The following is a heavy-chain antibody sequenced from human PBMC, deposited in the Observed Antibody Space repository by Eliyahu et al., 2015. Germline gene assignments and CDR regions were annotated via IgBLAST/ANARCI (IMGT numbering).Heavy chain of an antibody. CDR2: VHESGKT. CDR3: ARAAYYFDY. CDR1: GGSMRDYY. Sequence: QVQLQESGPGLVKPSETLSLXCTVSGGSMRDYYWTWIRQPPGKGLEWIGNVHESGKTNYNPSLKSRVTISVDTSRNLFSLRLNSVTPADTAVYFCARAAYYFDYWGQGTQVAVSS. D-gene: IGHD6-25*01. V-gene: IGHV4-59*01. J-gene: IGHJ4*02.